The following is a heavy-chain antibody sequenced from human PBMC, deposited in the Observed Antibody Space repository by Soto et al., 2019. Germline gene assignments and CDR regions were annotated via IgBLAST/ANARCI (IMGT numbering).Heavy chain of an antibody. CDR3: ARPPSYGSGSHDPFDI. CDR2: INPSGGST. J-gene: IGHJ3*02. CDR1: GYTFTSYY. V-gene: IGHV1-46*01. Sequence: ASVKVSCKASGYTFTSYYMHWVRQAPGQGLEWMGIINPSGGSTSYAQKFQGRVTMTRDTSTSTVYMELSSLRSEDTAVYYCARPPSYGSGSHDPFDIWGQGTMVTVSS. D-gene: IGHD3-10*01.